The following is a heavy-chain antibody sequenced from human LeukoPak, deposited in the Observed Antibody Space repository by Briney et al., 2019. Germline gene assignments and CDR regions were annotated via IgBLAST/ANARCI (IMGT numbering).Heavy chain of an antibody. CDR1: GFTFSTYW. V-gene: IGHV3-7*01. CDR2: INQDGREK. J-gene: IGHJ4*02. CDR3: ARDFRNAGDY. D-gene: IGHD1-14*01. Sequence: GGSLRLSCAASGFTFSTYWINWVRQAPGKGLEWVANINQDGREKYYVDSVKGRFTVSRDNARNTLYLQMNSLRAEDTAVYYCARDFRNAGDYWSQGTLVTVSS.